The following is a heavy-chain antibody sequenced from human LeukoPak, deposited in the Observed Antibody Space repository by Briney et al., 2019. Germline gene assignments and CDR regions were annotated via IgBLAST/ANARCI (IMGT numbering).Heavy chain of an antibody. J-gene: IGHJ4*02. V-gene: IGHV3-30-3*01. CDR3: ASCSSTNCY. D-gene: IGHD2-2*01. Sequence: GRSLRLSCAASGFTFSSYAMHWVRQAPGKGLEWVAVISYDGSNKYYADSVKGRFTISRDNAKNSLYLQMNSLRAEDTAVYYCASCSSTNCYWGQGTLVTVSS. CDR1: GFTFSSYA. CDR2: ISYDGSNK.